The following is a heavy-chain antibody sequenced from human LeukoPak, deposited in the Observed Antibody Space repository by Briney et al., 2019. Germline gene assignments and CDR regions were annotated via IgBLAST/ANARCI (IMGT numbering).Heavy chain of an antibody. D-gene: IGHD1-26*01. V-gene: IGHV4-61*02. Sequence: SETLSLTCSVSGDSISSRSYYWSWIRQPAGKGLEWIGRMYISGNNNYNPSLKSRVTISGDTSKNQFSLQLSTVTAADTAVYYCARHAGGGRYYVPFDYWGQGTLVTVSS. J-gene: IGHJ4*02. CDR3: ARHAGGGRYYVPFDY. CDR2: MYISGNN. CDR1: GDSISSRSYY.